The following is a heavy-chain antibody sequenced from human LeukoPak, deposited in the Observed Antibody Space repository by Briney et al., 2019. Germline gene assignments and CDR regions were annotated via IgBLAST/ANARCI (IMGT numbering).Heavy chain of an antibody. CDR2: FDPEDGET. J-gene: IGHJ4*02. D-gene: IGHD3-22*01. CDR3: ATRTYYYDSSGYYYFDY. V-gene: IGHV1-24*01. CDR1: GYTLTELS. Sequence: GASVKVSCKVSGYTLTELSMHWVRQAPGKGLEWMGGFDPEDGETIYAQKFQGRVTMTEGTSTDTAYMELSSLRSEDTAVYYCATRTYYYDSSGYYYFDYWGQGTLVTVSS.